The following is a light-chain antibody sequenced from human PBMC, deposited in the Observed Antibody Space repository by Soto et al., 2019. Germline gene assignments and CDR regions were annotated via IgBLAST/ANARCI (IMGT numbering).Light chain of an antibody. Sequence: QSALTQPPSASGSPGQPVTISCTGTSSDVGGYDYVSWYQQYPGKAPKLLIYVVSKRPSGVPDRFSGSKTGNTASLTVSGLQADDEADYYCTSYAGDNNYLFGTGTKVTVL. V-gene: IGLV2-8*01. J-gene: IGLJ1*01. CDR3: TSYAGDNNYL. CDR2: VVS. CDR1: SSDVGGYDY.